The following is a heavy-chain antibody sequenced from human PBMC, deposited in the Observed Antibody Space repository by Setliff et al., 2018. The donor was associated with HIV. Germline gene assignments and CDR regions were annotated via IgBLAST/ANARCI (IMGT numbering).Heavy chain of an antibody. CDR1: GGSISSYY. CDR2: IYTSGST. V-gene: IGHV4-59*01. Sequence: SETLSLTCTVSGGSISSYYWSWIRQPPGKGLEWIGYIYTSGSTNYYPSLKSRVTISLDTSKNQFSLKLSSVTAADTAIYYCARGYYDSNVYYFPGYWGQGTLVTVSS. CDR3: ARGYYDSNVYYFPGY. D-gene: IGHD3-22*01. J-gene: IGHJ4*02.